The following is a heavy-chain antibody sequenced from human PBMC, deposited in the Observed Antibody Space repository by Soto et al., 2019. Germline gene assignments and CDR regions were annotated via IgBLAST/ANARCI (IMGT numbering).Heavy chain of an antibody. V-gene: IGHV3-11*01. D-gene: IGHD6-19*01. CDR1: GFSFSDYH. Sequence: GGSLRLSCVASGFSFSDYHMSWIRQAPGKGLEWISYISGASYSRYYADSVKGRFTISRDNAKNLVYLQMSNLRVDDTAVYHCARGAERGWGWLHPWGLGTLVTVSS. CDR2: ISGASYSR. J-gene: IGHJ5*02. CDR3: ARGAERGWGWLHP.